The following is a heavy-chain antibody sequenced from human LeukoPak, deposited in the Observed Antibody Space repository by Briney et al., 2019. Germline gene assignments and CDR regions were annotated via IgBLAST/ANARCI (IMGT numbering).Heavy chain of an antibody. J-gene: IGHJ3*02. D-gene: IGHD6-19*01. CDR1: GFTFSSYA. CDR2: ISGSGGST. Sequence: GGSLRLSCAASGFTFSSYAMSWVRQAPGKGLEWVSAISGSGGSTYYADSVKGRFTISRDNSKNTLYLQTNSLRAEDTAVYYCAKRLGIAVAGGAFDIWGQGTMVTVSS. V-gene: IGHV3-23*01. CDR3: AKRLGIAVAGGAFDI.